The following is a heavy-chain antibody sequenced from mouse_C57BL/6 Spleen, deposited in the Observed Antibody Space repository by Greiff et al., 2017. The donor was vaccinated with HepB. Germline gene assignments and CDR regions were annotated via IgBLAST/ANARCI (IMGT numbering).Heavy chain of an antibody. J-gene: IGHJ3*01. Sequence: EVMLVESGGGLVKPGGSLKLSCAASGFTFSSYAMSWVRQTPEKRLEWVATISDGGSYTYYPDNVKGRFTISRDNAKNNLYLQMSHLNSEDTAMYYCARYSSGYGSYWGQGTLVTVAA. CDR2: ISDGGSYT. V-gene: IGHV5-4*03. CDR1: GFTFSSYA. CDR3: ARYSSGYGSY. D-gene: IGHD3-2*02.